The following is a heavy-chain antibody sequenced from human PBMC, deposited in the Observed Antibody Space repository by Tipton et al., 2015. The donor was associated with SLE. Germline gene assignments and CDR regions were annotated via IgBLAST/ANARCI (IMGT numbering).Heavy chain of an antibody. Sequence: TLSLTCTVSGGSLNNHFCSWIRQSAGKGLEWIGELTRSGSTYYNPSLKSRVTISVDTSKNQFSLKLSSVTAADTAVYYCARLNFYDSWDVWGQGTTVTVSS. CDR3: ARLNFYDSWDV. D-gene: IGHD3-22*01. CDR1: GGSLNNHF. J-gene: IGHJ6*02. CDR2: LTRSGST. V-gene: IGHV4-34*01.